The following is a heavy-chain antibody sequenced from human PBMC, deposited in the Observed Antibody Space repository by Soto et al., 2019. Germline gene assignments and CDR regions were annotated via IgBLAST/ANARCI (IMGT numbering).Heavy chain of an antibody. Sequence: GGSLRLSCAASGFTFSSYWMHWVRQAPGKGLVWVSRINSDGSSTSYADSVKGRFTISRDNAKNTLYLQMNSLRAEDTAVYYCARSSTAPYCSGGGCYVDYWGQGTLVTVSS. CDR2: INSDGSST. V-gene: IGHV3-74*01. CDR3: ARSSTAPYCSGGGCYVDY. J-gene: IGHJ4*01. CDR1: GFTFSSYW. D-gene: IGHD2-15*01.